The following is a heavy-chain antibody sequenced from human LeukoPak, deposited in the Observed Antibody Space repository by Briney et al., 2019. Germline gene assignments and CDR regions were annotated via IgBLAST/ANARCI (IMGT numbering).Heavy chain of an antibody. V-gene: IGHV4-61*02. D-gene: IGHD2-2*01. J-gene: IGHJ4*02. CDR2: IYTSGST. CDR3: AREGYCSSTSCSSDFDY. Sequence: PSETLSLTCTVSGGSISSGSYYWSWIRQPAGKGLEWIGRIYTSGSTNYNPSLKSRVTISVDTSKNQFSLKLSSVTAADTAVYYCAREGYCSSTSCSSDFDYWGQGTLVTVSS. CDR1: GGSISSGSYY.